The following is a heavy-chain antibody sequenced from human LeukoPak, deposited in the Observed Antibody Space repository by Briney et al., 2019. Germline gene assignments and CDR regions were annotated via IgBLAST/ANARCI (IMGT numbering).Heavy chain of an antibody. Sequence: PSETLSLTCTVSGGSISSGDYYWSWIRQPPGKGLEWIGYIYYSGSTYYTPSLKSRVTISVDTSKNQFSLKLSSVTAADTAVYYCARDEAAGLGSFDYWGQGTLVTVSS. J-gene: IGHJ4*02. V-gene: IGHV4-30-4*08. CDR1: GGSISSGDYY. CDR2: IYYSGST. D-gene: IGHD6-13*01. CDR3: ARDEAAGLGSFDY.